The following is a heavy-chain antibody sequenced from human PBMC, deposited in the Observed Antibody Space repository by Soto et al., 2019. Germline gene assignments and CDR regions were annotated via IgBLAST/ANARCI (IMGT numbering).Heavy chain of an antibody. CDR2: ISSNGRST. D-gene: IGHD6-13*01. V-gene: IGHV3-64D*08. CDR3: VKFSDSSWVYYYYGMDV. J-gene: IGHJ6*02. CDR1: GFTFSSYA. Sequence: EVQLVESGGGLVQPGGSLRLSCSASGFTFSSYAMHWVRQAPGKGLEYVSAISSNGRSTYYADSVKGRFTISRDNSKNTLYLQMSSLRTEDTAVYYCVKFSDSSWVYYYYGMDVWGQGTTVTVSS.